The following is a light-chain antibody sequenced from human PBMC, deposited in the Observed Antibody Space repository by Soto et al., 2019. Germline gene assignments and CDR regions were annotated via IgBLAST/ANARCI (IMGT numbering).Light chain of an antibody. CDR2: DAS. CDR1: QTISNW. V-gene: IGKV1-5*01. CDR3: QRYNTYPYT. J-gene: IGKJ5*01. Sequence: DIQMTQSPSTLSASVGDRVTITCRASQTISNWLAWYQRKPGKAPKLLIYDASSLQSGVTSRFSGTGSGTEFTLTISSLQPDDFATYYCQRYNTYPYTFGQGTRLEIK.